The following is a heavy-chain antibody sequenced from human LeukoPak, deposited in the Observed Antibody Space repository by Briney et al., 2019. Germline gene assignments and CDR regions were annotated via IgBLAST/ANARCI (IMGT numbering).Heavy chain of an antibody. D-gene: IGHD5-24*01. J-gene: IGHJ4*02. CDR2: IYHSGST. CDR1: GYSISSGYY. CDR3: AREVLMATIIYFDY. Sequence: SETLSLTCTVSGYSISSGYYWGWIRQPPGKGLEWIGSIYHSGSTYYNPSLKSRVTISVDTSKNQFSLKLSSVTAADTAVYYCAREVLMATIIYFDYWGQGTLVTVSS. V-gene: IGHV4-38-2*02.